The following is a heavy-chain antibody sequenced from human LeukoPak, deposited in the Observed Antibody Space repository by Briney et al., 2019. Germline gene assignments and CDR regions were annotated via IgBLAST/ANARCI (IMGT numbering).Heavy chain of an antibody. V-gene: IGHV1-69*05. CDR1: GYTFTTFD. Sequence: LWASVKVSCKASGYTFTTFDINWVRQATGQGLEWMGGIIPIFGTANYAQKFQGRVTITTDESTSTAYMELSSLRSEDTAVYYCARDDGLRFHPHYYMDVWGKGTTVTVSS. D-gene: IGHD3-3*01. J-gene: IGHJ6*03. CDR3: ARDDGLRFHPHYYMDV. CDR2: IIPIFGTA.